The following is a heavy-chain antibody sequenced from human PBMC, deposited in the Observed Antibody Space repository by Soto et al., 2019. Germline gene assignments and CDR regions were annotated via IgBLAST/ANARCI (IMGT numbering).Heavy chain of an antibody. CDR2: IIPIFGTA. CDR3: ARSPYYYDSSGYYDY. J-gene: IGHJ4*02. V-gene: IGHV1-69*13. CDR1: GGTFSSYA. Sequence: SVKFSCKASGGTFSSYAISWVRQAPGQGLEWMGGIIPIFGTANYAQKFQGRVTITADESTSTAYMELSSLRSEDTAVYYCARSPYYYDSSGYYDYWGQGTLVTVSS. D-gene: IGHD3-22*01.